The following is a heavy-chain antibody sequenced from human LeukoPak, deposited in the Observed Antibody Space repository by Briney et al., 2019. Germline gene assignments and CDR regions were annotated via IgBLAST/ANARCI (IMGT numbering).Heavy chain of an antibody. CDR2: IYYSGST. V-gene: IGHV4-59*08. D-gene: IGHD6-13*01. Sequence: SETLSLTCTVSGGSITSYYWSWIRQPPGKGLEWIGYIYYSGSTNYIPSLKSRVTISVGTSKNQFSLKLSSVTAADTAIYYCARLGRSSWFFDYWGQGTLVTVSS. CDR3: ARLGRSSWFFDY. CDR1: GGSITSYY. J-gene: IGHJ4*02.